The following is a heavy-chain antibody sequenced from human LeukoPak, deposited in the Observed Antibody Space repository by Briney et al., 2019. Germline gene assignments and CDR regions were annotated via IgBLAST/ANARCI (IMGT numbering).Heavy chain of an antibody. CDR1: GFTFSSYA. CDR3: AKDLSGSYLCLDY. D-gene: IGHD1-26*01. CDR2: ISYDGSNK. Sequence: GRSLRLSCAASGFTFSSYAMHWVRQAPGKGLEWVAVISYDGSNKYYADSVKGRFTISRDNSKNTLYLQMNSLRAEDTAVYYCAKDLSGSYLCLDYWGQGTLVTVSS. J-gene: IGHJ4*02. V-gene: IGHV3-30-3*01.